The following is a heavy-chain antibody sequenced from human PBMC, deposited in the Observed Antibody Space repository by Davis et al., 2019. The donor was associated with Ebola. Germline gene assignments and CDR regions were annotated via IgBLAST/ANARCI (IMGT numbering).Heavy chain of an antibody. CDR1: GYSFTSYS. CDR2: IHGANGDT. Sequence: ASVKVSCKASGYSFTSYSIHWVRQAPGQGLEWMAWIHGANGDTKFSPRFQDQVTITRDTSASTDYMELSSLTSEDTAVYYCERRRGWSAFGPWGQGTLVTVSS. J-gene: IGHJ5*02. V-gene: IGHV1-3*01. CDR3: ERRRGWSAFGP. D-gene: IGHD3-3*01.